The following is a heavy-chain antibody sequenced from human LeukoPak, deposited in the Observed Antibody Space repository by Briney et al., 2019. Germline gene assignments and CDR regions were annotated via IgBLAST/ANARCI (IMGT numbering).Heavy chain of an antibody. D-gene: IGHD3-22*01. V-gene: IGHV1-18*01. CDR1: GYTFTSYG. CDR2: ISAYNGST. J-gene: IGHJ4*02. CDR3: ARDLEEMYYYDSSGPFDY. Sequence: ASVRVSCKASGYTFTSYGISWVRQAPGQGLEWMGWISAYNGSTNYAQKLQGRVTMTTDTSTSTAYMELRSLRSDDTAVYYCARDLEEMYYYDSSGPFDYWGQGTLVTVSS.